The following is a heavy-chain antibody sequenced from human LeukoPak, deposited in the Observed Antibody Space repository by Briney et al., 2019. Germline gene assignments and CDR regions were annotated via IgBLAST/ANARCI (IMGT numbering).Heavy chain of an antibody. J-gene: IGHJ5*02. CDR2: INHSGST. D-gene: IGHD5-24*01. Sequence: KSSETLSLTCTVSGISIRSYYWSWIRQPPGKGLEWIGEINHSGSTNYNPSLKSRVTISVDTSKNQFSLKLSSVTAADTAVYYCARSLFRGLDPWGQGTLVTVSS. CDR1: GISIRSYY. CDR3: ARSLFRGLDP. V-gene: IGHV4-34*01.